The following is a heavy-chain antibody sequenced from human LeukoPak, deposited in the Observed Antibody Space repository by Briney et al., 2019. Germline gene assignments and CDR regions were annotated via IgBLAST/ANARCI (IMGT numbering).Heavy chain of an antibody. Sequence: SETLSLTCNVSGVSISSGSNYWGWIRQPPGKTLEWIGSIYSSGSTYYNSSLKSRVIILIDTSKSHFSLTLSSVTAADTAVYYCTRSDGYGLVGIWGQGTMVTVSS. V-gene: IGHV4-39*07. CDR2: IYSSGST. D-gene: IGHD3-10*01. J-gene: IGHJ3*01. CDR3: TRSDGYGLVGI. CDR1: GVSISSGSNY.